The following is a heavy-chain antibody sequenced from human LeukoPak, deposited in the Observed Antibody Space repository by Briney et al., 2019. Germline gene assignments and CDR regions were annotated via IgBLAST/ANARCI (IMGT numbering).Heavy chain of an antibody. Sequence: PGGSLRLSCAASGFTVSAYGMHWVRQAPGKGLDWVAGMSYDGTNKQYADSVKGRFTLSRDNSKNTLFLQMNSLRPEDTAIYYCAKTRHDYSSRTFFDAWGQGTLVTVSS. CDR1: GFTVSAYG. J-gene: IGHJ4*02. D-gene: IGHD6-13*01. CDR3: AKTRHDYSSRTFFDA. CDR2: MSYDGTNK. V-gene: IGHV3-30*18.